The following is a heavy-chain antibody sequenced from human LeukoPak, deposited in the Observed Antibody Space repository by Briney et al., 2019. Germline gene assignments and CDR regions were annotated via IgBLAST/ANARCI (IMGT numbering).Heavy chain of an antibody. V-gene: IGHV3-48*02. CDR1: GFTFSSYS. CDR2: ICGSTI. D-gene: IGHD3/OR15-3a*01. Sequence: GGSLRLSCAASGFTFSSYSMNWVRQAPGEGLEWVSYICGSTIYYADSVKGRFTISRDNAKNSLYLQMNSLRDEDTAVYYCARDLIYAFDIWGQGTMVTVSS. J-gene: IGHJ3*02. CDR3: ARDLIYAFDI.